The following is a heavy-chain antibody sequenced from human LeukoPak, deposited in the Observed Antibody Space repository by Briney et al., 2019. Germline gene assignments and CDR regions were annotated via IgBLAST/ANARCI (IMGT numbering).Heavy chain of an antibody. D-gene: IGHD6-13*01. CDR2: ISYSGDT. CDR1: GGSLSGYY. CDR3: ARVREQQASPPYNWFDP. V-gene: IGHV4-34*01. J-gene: IGHJ5*02. Sequence: SETLSLTCGVYGGSLSGYYWSWLRQPPGKGLEWLGDISYSGDTNYNPSLKSRVTISVDTSKNQFSLKLSSVTAADTAVYYCARVREQQASPPYNWFDPWGQGTLVTVSS.